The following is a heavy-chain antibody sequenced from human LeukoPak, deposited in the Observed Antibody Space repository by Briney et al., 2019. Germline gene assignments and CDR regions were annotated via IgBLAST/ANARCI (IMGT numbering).Heavy chain of an antibody. CDR1: GFTFSSSA. CDR3: AKDFRIGYSAHFDY. J-gene: IGHJ4*02. Sequence: GGSLRLSCAASGFTFSSSAMNWVRQAPGKGLEWVSTISGGGGSTYYADSVKGRFSISRDNSKNTLYLQMDSLRGEDTAVYYCAKDFRIGYSAHFDYWGQGALVTVSS. V-gene: IGHV3-23*01. CDR2: ISGGGGST. D-gene: IGHD2-21*01.